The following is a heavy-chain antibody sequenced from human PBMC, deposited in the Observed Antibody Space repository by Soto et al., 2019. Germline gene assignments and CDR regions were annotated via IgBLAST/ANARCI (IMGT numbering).Heavy chain of an antibody. D-gene: IGHD3-16*01. V-gene: IGHV4-30-4*01. J-gene: IGHJ6*02. CDR2: IFSSGTT. Sequence: QVQLRESGPGLVMPSQTLSLTCTVSGDSISSGNKYWVWIRQPPGKGLEWIGYIFSSGTTYYNPSLKSRLTMSLDASQNQFSLKLNSLTDADTAVYFCARVPSPFDYYYAMDVWGQGTTVTVSS. CDR1: GDSISSGNKY. CDR3: ARVPSPFDYYYAMDV.